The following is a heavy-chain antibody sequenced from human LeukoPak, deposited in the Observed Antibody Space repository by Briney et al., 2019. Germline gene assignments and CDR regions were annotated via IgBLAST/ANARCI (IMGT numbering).Heavy chain of an antibody. D-gene: IGHD6-19*01. J-gene: IGHJ6*02. CDR3: ARALSSGWTSLGMDV. Sequence: GGSLRLSCAASGFTFSSYDMHWVRQATGKGLEWVSAIGTAGDTYYPGSVKGRFTISRENAKNSLYLQMNSLRAGDTAVYYCARALSSGWTSLGMDVWGQGTTVTVSS. CDR1: GFTFSSYD. CDR2: IGTAGDT. V-gene: IGHV3-13*01.